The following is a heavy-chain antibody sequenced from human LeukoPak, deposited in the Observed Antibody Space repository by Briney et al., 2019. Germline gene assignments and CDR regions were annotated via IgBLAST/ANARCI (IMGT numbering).Heavy chain of an antibody. V-gene: IGHV3-48*01. CDR3: ARDHRYAFDN. CDR2: IGISSGNT. J-gene: IGHJ4*01. CDR1: GFNFIDYS. Sequence: GGSLRLSCAASGFNFIDYSMNWVRQAPGKGLEWISYIGISSGNTKYADSVKGRFTISRDKTRNSLYLQMNSLRVEDTAMYYCARDHRYAFDNWGHGTLVTVSS. D-gene: IGHD5-12*01.